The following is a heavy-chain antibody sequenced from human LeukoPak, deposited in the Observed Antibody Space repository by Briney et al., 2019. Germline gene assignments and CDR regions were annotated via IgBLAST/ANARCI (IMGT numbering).Heavy chain of an antibody. CDR3: TTDAGYSSRWYNY. J-gene: IGHJ4*02. D-gene: IGHD6-13*01. CDR2: IKSKVDGETT. CDR1: GFTFSSYG. Sequence: GGSLRLSCAASGFTFSSYGMHWVRQAPGKGLEWVGRIKSKVDGETTDYGAPVKGRFTISRDDSRNTLYLQMNSLKTEDTAVYYCTTDAGYSSRWYNYWGQGTLVTVSS. V-gene: IGHV3-15*01.